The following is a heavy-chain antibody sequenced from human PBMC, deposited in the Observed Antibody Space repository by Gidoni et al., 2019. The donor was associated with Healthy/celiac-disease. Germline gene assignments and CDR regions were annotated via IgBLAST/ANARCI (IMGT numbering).Heavy chain of an antibody. V-gene: IGHV1-69*17. CDR1: GGTFSSYA. Sequence: QVQLVQSGAEVKKPGSSVKVSCKASGGTFSSYAISWHRQAPGQGLEWLGQIIPIFGIANYAPKFQGRVTITADIATSTAYMELSSLRSEDTAVYYCARGKGQVHNFDYWGQGTLVTVSS. CDR2: IIPIFGIA. J-gene: IGHJ4*02. CDR3: ARGKGQVHNFDY.